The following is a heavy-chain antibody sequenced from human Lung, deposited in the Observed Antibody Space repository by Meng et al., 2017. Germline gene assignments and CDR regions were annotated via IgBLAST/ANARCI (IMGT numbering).Heavy chain of an antibody. CDR2: MSFDGAQI. CDR1: GFTFNTYA. J-gene: IGHJ2*01. Sequence: QVEVVEFGGGVVQPGGSLRLSCAASGFTFNTYAMHWVRQAPGKGLEWVSLMSFDGAQIYYSDSVRGRFTISRDNSKNTLYLQMNSLRAEDTAVYYCARDKPPNDVWGRGTLVTVSS. CDR3: ARDKPPNDV. V-gene: IGHV3-30*01.